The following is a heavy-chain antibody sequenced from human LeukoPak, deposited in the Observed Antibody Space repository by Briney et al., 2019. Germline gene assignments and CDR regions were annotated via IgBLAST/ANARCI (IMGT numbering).Heavy chain of an antibody. CDR1: GFTFSNHG. Sequence: GGSLRLSCAASGFTFSNHGMNWVRQAPGKGLEWVSSISSSSSYIYYADSVKGRFTISRDNAKNSLYLQMNSLRAEDTAVYYCARLSLSTALRIYWGQGTLVTVSS. J-gene: IGHJ4*02. V-gene: IGHV3-21*01. CDR2: ISSSSSYI. D-gene: IGHD2-2*01. CDR3: ARLSLSTALRIY.